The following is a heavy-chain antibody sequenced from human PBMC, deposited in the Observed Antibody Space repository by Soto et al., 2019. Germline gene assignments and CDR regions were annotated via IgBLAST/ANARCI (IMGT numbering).Heavy chain of an antibody. V-gene: IGHV1-3*01. Sequence: QVQLVQSGAEVKKPGASVKVSCKASGYTFTSYAMHWVRQAPGQRLEWMGWINAGNGNTKYSQKFQGRFTITRDTSASTAYMELSSLRSEDTAVYYCARRGEIVVVAASDWFDPWGQGTLVTVSS. CDR1: GYTFTSYA. D-gene: IGHD2-15*01. J-gene: IGHJ5*02. CDR2: INAGNGNT. CDR3: ARRGEIVVVAASDWFDP.